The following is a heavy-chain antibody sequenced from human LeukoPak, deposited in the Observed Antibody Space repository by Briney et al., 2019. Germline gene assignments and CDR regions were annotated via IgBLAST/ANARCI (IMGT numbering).Heavy chain of an antibody. J-gene: IGHJ4*02. D-gene: IGHD3-22*01. V-gene: IGHV3-15*01. CDR2: IKSKTDGGTT. Sequence: GGSLRLSCAASGFTFSNAWMSWVRQAPGKGLEWVGRIKSKTDGGTTDYAAPVKGRFTISRDDSKNTLYLQMNSLKTEDTAVYYCTTDLYDSSGLDYWGQGTLVTVSS. CDR1: GFTFSNAW. CDR3: TTDLYDSSGLDY.